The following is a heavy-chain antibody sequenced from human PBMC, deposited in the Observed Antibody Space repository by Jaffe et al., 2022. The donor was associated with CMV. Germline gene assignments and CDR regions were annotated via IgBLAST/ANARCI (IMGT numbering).Heavy chain of an antibody. Sequence: EVQLVESGGGLVQPGGSLRLSCAASGFTFSSYAMHWVRQAPGKGLEYVSAISSNGGSTYYANSVKGRFTISRDNSKNTLYLQMGSLRAEDMAVYYCARVGYSYGRGWYFDLWGRGTLVTVSS. CDR1: GFTFSSYA. J-gene: IGHJ2*01. V-gene: IGHV3-64*01. CDR2: ISSNGGST. CDR3: ARVGYSYGRGWYFDL. D-gene: IGHD5-18*01.